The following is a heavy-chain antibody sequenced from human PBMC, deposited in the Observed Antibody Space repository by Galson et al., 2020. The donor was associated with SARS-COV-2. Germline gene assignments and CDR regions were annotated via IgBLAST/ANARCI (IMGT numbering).Heavy chain of an antibody. J-gene: IGHJ4*02. CDR1: GFTFSSYG. V-gene: IGHV3-30*18. CDR2: ISYDGSNK. D-gene: IGHD3-22*01. CDR3: AKAMGPMIAQY. Sequence: GESLKISCAASGFTFSSYGMHWVRQAPGKGLEWVAVISYDGSNKYYADSVKGRFTISRDNSKNTLYLQMNSLRAEDTAVYYCAKAMGPMIAQYWGQGTLVTVSS.